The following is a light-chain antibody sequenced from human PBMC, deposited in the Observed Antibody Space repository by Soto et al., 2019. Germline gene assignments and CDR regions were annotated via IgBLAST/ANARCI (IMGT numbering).Light chain of an antibody. J-gene: IGKJ1*01. Sequence: DIVMTQSPDSLTVSLGERATINCKSSQSLLYSPTNKNYLAWYQQKSGQPPKLLIYWASTRESGVPDRFSGSGSGPDFTLTISSLQAADVAVYYCQQYYGTPRTLGQGTRVEIK. CDR2: WAS. V-gene: IGKV4-1*01. CDR1: QSLLYSPTNKNY. CDR3: QQYYGTPRT.